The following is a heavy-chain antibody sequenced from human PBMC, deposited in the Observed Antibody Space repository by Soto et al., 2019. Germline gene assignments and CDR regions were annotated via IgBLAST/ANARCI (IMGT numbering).Heavy chain of an antibody. J-gene: IGHJ3*02. D-gene: IGHD1-26*01. CDR3: VRVLISPATSDAFDI. CDR1: GGSLSSDNFF. CDR2: IYHTGAA. V-gene: IGHV4-31*03. Sequence: QVQLQESGPGLVKPSQTLSVTCTVSGGSLSSDNFFWSWVRQHPETGLEWVGYIYHTGAAYYNPSFKSRITISLDTSKNRFSLSLISVPAADSAVYYCVRVLISPATSDAFDIWGQGTMVTVSS.